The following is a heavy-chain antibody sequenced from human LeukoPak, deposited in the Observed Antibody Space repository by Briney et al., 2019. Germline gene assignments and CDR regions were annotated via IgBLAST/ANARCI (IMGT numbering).Heavy chain of an antibody. V-gene: IGHV1-69*13. Sequence: GASVKVSCKASGGTFSSYAISWVRQAPGQGLEWMGGIIPIFGTANYAQKFQGRVTITADESTSTAYMELSSLRSEDTAVYYCARRSSYGDYYYGMDVWGQGTTVTVSS. D-gene: IGHD5-18*01. CDR3: ARRSSYGDYYYGMDV. CDR2: IIPIFGTA. J-gene: IGHJ6*02. CDR1: GGTFSSYA.